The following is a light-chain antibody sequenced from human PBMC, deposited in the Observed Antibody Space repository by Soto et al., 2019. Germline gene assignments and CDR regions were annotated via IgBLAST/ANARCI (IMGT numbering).Light chain of an antibody. J-gene: IGKJ1*01. V-gene: IGKV1-39*01. CDR2: STS. Sequence: DIQMTQSPSSLSASVGDRVTITCLTSQSITTFLNWYQLKPGKAPSLLIYSTSTLQSGVPSRFSGSGSGTDLALTLTGLHPEDFATYYCQQSYSSPWPFGKGTKVDI. CDR1: QSITTF. CDR3: QQSYSSPWP.